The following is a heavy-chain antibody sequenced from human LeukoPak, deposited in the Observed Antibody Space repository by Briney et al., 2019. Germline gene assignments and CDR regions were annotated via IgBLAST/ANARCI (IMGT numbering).Heavy chain of an antibody. CDR3: ARASCSGGSCYILGFDY. V-gene: IGHV5-51*01. CDR1: GSIFSTHK. Sequence: GESLKISCEGSGSIFSTHKIGWVRQLPGKGLEWRGIIYPGDSDTRDSPSFQGQVTISADKSISTAYLQWTSLKASDSAIYYCARASCSGGSCYILGFDYWGQGTLVTVSS. J-gene: IGHJ4*02. CDR2: IYPGDSDT. D-gene: IGHD2-15*01.